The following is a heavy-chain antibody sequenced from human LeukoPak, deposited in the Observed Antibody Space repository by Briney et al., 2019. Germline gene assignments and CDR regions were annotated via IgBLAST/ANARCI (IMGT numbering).Heavy chain of an antibody. Sequence: PSETLSLTCTVSGGSISSYYWSWIRQPAGKGLEWIGRIYTSGSTNYNPSLKSRVTMSVDTSKNQFSLKPSSVTAADTAVYYCARDGELWFGELHFDYWGQGTLVTVSS. V-gene: IGHV4-4*07. CDR1: GGSISSYY. J-gene: IGHJ4*02. CDR3: ARDGELWFGELHFDY. D-gene: IGHD3-10*01. CDR2: IYTSGST.